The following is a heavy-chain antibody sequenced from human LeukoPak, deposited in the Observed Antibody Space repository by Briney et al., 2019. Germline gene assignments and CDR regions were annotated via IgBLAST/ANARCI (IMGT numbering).Heavy chain of an antibody. V-gene: IGHV3-48*04. D-gene: IGHD3-3*01. J-gene: IGHJ4*02. CDR2: ISSSGSTI. CDR3: ARGVTGLRFLERLAQRFGQRRYYFDY. CDR1: GFTFSSYA. Sequence: GGSLRLSCAASGFTFSSYAMSWVRQAPGKGLEWVSYISSSGSTIYYADSVKGRFTISRDNAKNSLYLQMNSLRAEDTAVYYCARGVTGLRFLERLAQRFGQRRYYFDYWGQGTLVTVSS.